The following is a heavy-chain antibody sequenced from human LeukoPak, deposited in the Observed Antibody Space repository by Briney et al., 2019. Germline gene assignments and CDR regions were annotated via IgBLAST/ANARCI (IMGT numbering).Heavy chain of an antibody. CDR1: GGSSSGFY. Sequence: SETLSLTCVVYGGSSSGFYWTWIRQTPGKGLEWIGKINVGGGTNYNPSLKSRVTISVDTSKNQFSLKLSSVTAADTAVYYCARDFWSGRNCFDPWGQGTLVTVSS. V-gene: IGHV4-34*01. CDR2: INVGGGT. CDR3: ARDFWSGRNCFDP. J-gene: IGHJ5*02. D-gene: IGHD3-3*01.